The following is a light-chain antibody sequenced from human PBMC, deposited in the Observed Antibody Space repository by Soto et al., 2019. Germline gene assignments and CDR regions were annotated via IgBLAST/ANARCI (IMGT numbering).Light chain of an antibody. CDR1: SSNIGAGYD. J-gene: IGLJ2*01. V-gene: IGLV1-40*01. CDR2: GIS. CDR3: PSYDSSLSGSV. Sequence: QSVLTQPPSVSGAPGQRVTISCTGTSSNIGAGYDVHWYQQLPGTAPKLLIYGISQRPSGVPDRFSGSKSGTSASLAITGLRAEDEADYYCPSYDSSLSGSVFGGGTKLTVL.